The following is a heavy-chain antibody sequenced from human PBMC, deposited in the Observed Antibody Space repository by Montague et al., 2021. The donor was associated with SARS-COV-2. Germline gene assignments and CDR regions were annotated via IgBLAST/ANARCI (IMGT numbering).Heavy chain of an antibody. CDR1: SGSISSGGSISSGGYY. V-gene: IGHV4-31*03. D-gene: IGHD1-14*01. J-gene: IGHJ5*02. CDR3: ARDLGNRYVAGWCDP. CDR2: IYYSGST. Sequence: TLSLTCTVSSGSISSGGSISSGGYYWSWIRQHPGKGLEWIGYIYYSGSTSYNPSLKSRVTISVDTSKNQFSLKLSSVTAADTAVYYCARDLGNRYVAGWCDPWGQGTLVTVSS.